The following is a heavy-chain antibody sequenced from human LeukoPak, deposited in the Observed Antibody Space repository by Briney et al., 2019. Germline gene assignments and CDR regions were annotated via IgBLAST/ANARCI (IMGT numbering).Heavy chain of an antibody. CDR3: AKDSSQTPYYFDY. V-gene: IGHV3-23*01. CDR2: LSGSGGST. CDR1: GFTFSSYA. J-gene: IGHJ4*02. Sequence: GGSLRSSCAASGFTFSSYAMSWFRQAPGKGLEWVSALSGSGGSTYYADSVKGRFTISRDNSRTPLYLQMNSLRAEDTAVYYCAKDSSQTPYYFDYWGQGTLVTVSS.